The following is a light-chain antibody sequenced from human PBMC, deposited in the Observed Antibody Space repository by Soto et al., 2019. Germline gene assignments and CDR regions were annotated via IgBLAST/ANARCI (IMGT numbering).Light chain of an antibody. V-gene: IGLV1-51*02. CDR2: KDT. J-gene: IGLJ2*01. CDR3: GTWDSSLSGMV. CDR1: SSNIGCCS. Sequence: QPVLTQPPSVSAAPGQKVTISCSGSSSNIGCCSVSWYQQLPGTAPQLLIYKDTERPSGIPDRFSGSKSGTSATLGITRLQTGDEADYYCGTWDSSLSGMVFGGGTKVTVL.